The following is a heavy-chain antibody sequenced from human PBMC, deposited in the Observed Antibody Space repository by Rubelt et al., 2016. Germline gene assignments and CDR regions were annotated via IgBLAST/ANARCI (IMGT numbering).Heavy chain of an antibody. CDR1: SSYV. CDR2: ISSNGNIK. D-gene: IGHD1-26*01. CDR3: ATDPVEATTVRHVDY. J-gene: IGHJ4*02. V-gene: IGHV3-30*04. Sequence: SSYVLHWVRQAPGKGLEWVAVISSNGNIKYYADSVNGRYTISRDNSKNTLFLHMNSLRGEDTAVYYCATDPVEATTVRHVDYWGQGTLVTVSS.